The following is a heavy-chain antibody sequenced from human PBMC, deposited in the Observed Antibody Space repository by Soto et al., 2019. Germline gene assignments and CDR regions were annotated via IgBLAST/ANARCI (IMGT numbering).Heavy chain of an antibody. CDR3: ARHSGYSGYDRGYYFDY. CDR1: GGSISSSSCY. D-gene: IGHD5-12*01. J-gene: IGHJ4*02. V-gene: IGHV4-39*01. Sequence: SETLSLTCTVSGGSISSSSCYWGWIRQPPGKGLEWIGSIYYSGSTYYNPSLKSRVTISVDTSKNQFSLKLSSVTAADTAVYYCARHSGYSGYDRGYYFDYWGQGTLVTVSS. CDR2: IYYSGST.